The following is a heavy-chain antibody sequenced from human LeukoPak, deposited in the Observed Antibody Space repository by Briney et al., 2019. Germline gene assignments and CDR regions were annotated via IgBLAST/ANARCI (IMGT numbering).Heavy chain of an antibody. J-gene: IGHJ4*02. V-gene: IGHV3-23*01. Sequence: RTGGSLRLSCAASGYSFRNYAMSWIRQAPGEGLEWVSAISGGGDDTYYTDSVKGRFTISRDNSKNMLYLQMNSLRGEDTAVYYCAKEAFGYSFSECWGQGSLVTVSS. CDR3: AKEAFGYSFSEC. CDR2: ISGGGDDT. D-gene: IGHD1-26*01. CDR1: GYSFRNYA.